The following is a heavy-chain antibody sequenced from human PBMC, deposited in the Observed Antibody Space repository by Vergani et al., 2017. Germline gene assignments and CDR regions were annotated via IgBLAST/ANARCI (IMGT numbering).Heavy chain of an antibody. J-gene: IGHJ4*02. CDR3: ARRFRYSYGGFDY. CDR2: IIPILGIA. CDR1: GGTFSSYT. V-gene: IGHV1-69*02. Sequence: QVQLVQSGAEVKKPGSSVKVSCKASGGTFSSYTISWVRQAPGQGLEWMGRIIPILGIANYAQKFQGRVTITADKSTSTAYMELSSLRSEDTAVYYCARRFRYSYGGFDYWGQGTLVTVSS. D-gene: IGHD5-18*01.